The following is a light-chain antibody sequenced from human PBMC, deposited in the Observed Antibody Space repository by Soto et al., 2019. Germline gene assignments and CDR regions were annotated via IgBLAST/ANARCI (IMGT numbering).Light chain of an antibody. V-gene: IGKV1-12*01. J-gene: IGKJ1*01. Sequence: DIQMTQSPSSVSASVGDRVTITCRASQDINRWLAWYQQKPGKAPKLLVYAASSLQSGVPSRFSGSGSGTDFTLTISCLQPEDFATYYCLQANSYPRTFGQGTKVEIK. CDR2: AAS. CDR3: LQANSYPRT. CDR1: QDINRW.